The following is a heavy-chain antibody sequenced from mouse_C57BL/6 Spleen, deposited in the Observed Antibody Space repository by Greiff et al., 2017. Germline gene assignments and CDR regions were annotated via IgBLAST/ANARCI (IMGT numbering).Heavy chain of an antibody. Sequence: QVQLKESGPGLVQPSQSLSITCTASGFSLTSYGVHWVRQSPGKGLEWLGVIWSGGSTDNNAAFISRMSISKDNSKSQVFFKMNSLQADDTAIYYCARTGTRAMDYWGQGTSVTVSS. V-gene: IGHV2-2*01. D-gene: IGHD4-1*01. J-gene: IGHJ4*01. CDR1: GFSLTSYG. CDR3: ARTGTRAMDY. CDR2: IWSGGST.